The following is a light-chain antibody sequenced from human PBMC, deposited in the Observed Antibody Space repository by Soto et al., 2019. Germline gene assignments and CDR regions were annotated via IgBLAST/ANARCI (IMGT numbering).Light chain of an antibody. J-gene: IGLJ1*01. Sequence: QSVLTQPASVSGSPGQSITISCTGTSSDVGSYNLVSWYQQRPGQAPKLIIYEGNKRPSGVSNRFSASKSANTASLTISGLQAEDEADYYCCSYAGSSTVYVFGTGTNVTVL. CDR1: SSDVGSYNL. CDR3: CSYAGSSTVYV. V-gene: IGLV2-23*01. CDR2: EGN.